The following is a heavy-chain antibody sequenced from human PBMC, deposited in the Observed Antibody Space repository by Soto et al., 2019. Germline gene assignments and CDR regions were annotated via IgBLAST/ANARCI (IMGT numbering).Heavy chain of an antibody. Sequence: QVQLQESGPGLVKPSQTLSLTCTVSGGSISSGGYYWSWIRQHPGKGLEWIGYIYYSGSTYYNPSFKSRVTISVDTSKNQFSLKLSSVTAADTAVYYCARRHYLYSSSWYFDYWGQGTLVTVSS. V-gene: IGHV4-31*03. CDR2: IYYSGST. D-gene: IGHD6-13*01. J-gene: IGHJ4*02. CDR3: ARRHYLYSSSWYFDY. CDR1: GGSISSGGYY.